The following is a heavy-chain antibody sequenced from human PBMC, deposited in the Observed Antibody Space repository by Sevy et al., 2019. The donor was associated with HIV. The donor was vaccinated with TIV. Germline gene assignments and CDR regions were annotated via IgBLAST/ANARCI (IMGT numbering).Heavy chain of an antibody. V-gene: IGHV1-18*01. CDR2: ISGYNGNT. CDR3: AREGIAAAGDTFDI. Sequence: ASVKVSCKASGYTFTIYGISWVRQAPGQGLEWMGWISGYNGNTNYAQKLQGRVTMTTDTSTSTAYMELSSLRSDDTAVYYCAREGIAAAGDTFDIWGQGTMVTVSS. D-gene: IGHD6-13*01. J-gene: IGHJ3*02. CDR1: GYTFTIYG.